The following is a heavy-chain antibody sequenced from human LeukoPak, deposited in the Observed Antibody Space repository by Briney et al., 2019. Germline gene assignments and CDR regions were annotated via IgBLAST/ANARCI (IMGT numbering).Heavy chain of an antibody. CDR2: ISYDGSNK. J-gene: IGHJ4*02. V-gene: IGHV3-30-3*01. D-gene: IGHD6-13*01. CDR1: GFTFSSYA. CDR3: ARVLSPISPVHPGIAAASMVY. Sequence: AGGSLRLSCAASGFTFSSYAMHWVRQAPGKGLEWVAVISYDGSNKYYADSVKGRFTISRDNSKNTLYLQMNSLRAEDTAVYYCARVLSPISPVHPGIAAASMVYWGQGTLVTVSS.